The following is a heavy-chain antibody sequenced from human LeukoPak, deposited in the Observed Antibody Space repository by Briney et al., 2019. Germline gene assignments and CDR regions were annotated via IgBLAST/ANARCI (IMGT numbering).Heavy chain of an antibody. CDR2: IKQDGSEK. D-gene: IGHD4-17*01. CDR3: ARDAPYGDYVEPFQGRLALCVCVY. Sequence: GGSLRLSCAASGFTFSSYWMSWVRQAPGKGLEWVANIKQDGSEKYYVDSVKGRFTISRDNAKNSLYLQMNSLRAEDTAVYYCARDAPYGDYVEPFQGRLALCVCVYWGQGTLVTVSS. J-gene: IGHJ4*02. V-gene: IGHV3-7*01. CDR1: GFTFSSYW.